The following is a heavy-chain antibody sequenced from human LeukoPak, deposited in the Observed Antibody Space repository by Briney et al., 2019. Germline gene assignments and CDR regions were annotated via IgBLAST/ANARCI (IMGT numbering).Heavy chain of an antibody. CDR2: IIPIFGTA. CDR1: GGTFSSYA. J-gene: IGHJ4*02. V-gene: IGHV1-69*06. D-gene: IGHD2-2*01. Sequence: SVKVSCKASGGTFSSYAISWVRQAPGQGLEWMGGIIPIFGTANYAQKFQGRVTITADKSTSTAYMELSSLRSEDTAVYYCASLGYCSSTSCYEYYWGQGTLVTVSS. CDR3: ASLGYCSSTSCYEYY.